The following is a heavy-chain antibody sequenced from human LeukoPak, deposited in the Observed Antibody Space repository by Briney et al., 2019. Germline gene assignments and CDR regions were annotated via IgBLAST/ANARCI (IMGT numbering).Heavy chain of an antibody. V-gene: IGHV5-51*01. J-gene: IGHJ3*02. D-gene: IGHD3-22*01. CDR3: ARPLYYYDSGGSLDAFDI. Sequence: GESLKISCKGSGYSFTSYWIGWVRQMPGKGLEWMGIIYPGDSDTRYSPSFQGQVTISADKSISTAYLQWSSLKASDTAMYYCARPLYYYDSGGSLDAFDIWGQGTMVTVSS. CDR1: GYSFTSYW. CDR2: IYPGDSDT.